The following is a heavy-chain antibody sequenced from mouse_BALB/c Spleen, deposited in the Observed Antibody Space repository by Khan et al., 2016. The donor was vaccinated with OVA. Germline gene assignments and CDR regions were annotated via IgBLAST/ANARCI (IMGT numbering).Heavy chain of an antibody. CDR2: INPNNGGT. CDR3: TRSGYGSFAY. D-gene: IGHD2-2*01. Sequence: QVQLQQSGAELVKPGASVMMSCKASGYSFSSYYMYWVKQRPGQGPEWIGEINPNNGGTNFNEKFKTKATLTVDKSSNTAYMQLSSLTSEDSAVYYCTRSGYGSFAYWGQGTLVTVSA. V-gene: IGHV1S81*02. J-gene: IGHJ3*01. CDR1: GYSFSSYY.